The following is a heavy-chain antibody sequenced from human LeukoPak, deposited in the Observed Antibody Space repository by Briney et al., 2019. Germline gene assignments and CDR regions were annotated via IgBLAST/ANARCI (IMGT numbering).Heavy chain of an antibody. CDR3: ARAGGDISSSQDLDY. CDR1: GASMSSLY. V-gene: IGHV4-59*11. Sequence: KPSETLSLTCTVSGASMSSLYWSWIRQPPGKGLEWIAYISYSGSTNYNPSLKSRVTISVDTSKNQFSLKRISVTAADTAVYYCARAGGDISSSQDLDYWGQGTLVTVSS. J-gene: IGHJ4*02. CDR2: ISYSGST. D-gene: IGHD6-6*01.